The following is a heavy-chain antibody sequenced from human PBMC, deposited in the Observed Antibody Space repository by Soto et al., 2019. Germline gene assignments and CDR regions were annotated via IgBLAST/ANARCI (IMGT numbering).Heavy chain of an antibody. D-gene: IGHD6-19*01. Sequence: GGSLRLSCVVSGFTFSGYAMNWVRQAPGKGLEWVSAISGSGGSTYYTDSVKGRFTISRDNSKNTLSLQMNRLRAEDTAVYYCARASGIAVPGPFDSCGQGTLVTVSS. J-gene: IGHJ4*02. CDR3: ARASGIAVPGPFDS. CDR1: GFTFSGYA. V-gene: IGHV3-23*01. CDR2: ISGSGGST.